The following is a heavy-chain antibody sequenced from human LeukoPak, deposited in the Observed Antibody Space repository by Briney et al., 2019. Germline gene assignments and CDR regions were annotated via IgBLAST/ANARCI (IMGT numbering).Heavy chain of an antibody. V-gene: IGHV3-21*01. J-gene: IGHJ4*02. D-gene: IGHD6-19*01. CDR2: ISSSSSYI. CDR1: GFTFSSYS. CDR3: ARRNNSSGWSLDY. Sequence: KPGGSLRLSCAASGFTFSSYSMNWVRQAPGKGLEWVSSISSSSSYIYYADSVKGRFTISRDNAKNSLYLQMNSLRAEDTAVYYCARRNNSSGWSLDYWGQGTLVTVSS.